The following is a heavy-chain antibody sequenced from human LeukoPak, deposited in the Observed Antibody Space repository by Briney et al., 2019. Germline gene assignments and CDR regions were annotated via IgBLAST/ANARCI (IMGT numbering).Heavy chain of an antibody. J-gene: IGHJ4*02. D-gene: IGHD5-18*01. V-gene: IGHV1-69*05. CDR1: GGTFSSYA. Sequence: GSSVKVSCKASGGTFSSYAISWVRQAPGQGLEWMGRIIPIFGTANYAQKFQGRVTITTDESTSTAYMELSSLRSEDTAVYYCARESGYSYGLAGFFDYWGQGTLVTVSS. CDR2: IIPIFGTA. CDR3: ARESGYSYGLAGFFDY.